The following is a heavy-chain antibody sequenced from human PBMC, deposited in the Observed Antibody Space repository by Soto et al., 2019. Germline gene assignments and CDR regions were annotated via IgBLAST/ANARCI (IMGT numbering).Heavy chain of an antibody. V-gene: IGHV4-4*02. D-gene: IGHD2-2*01. Sequence: SETLSLTCAVSGGSISSSNWWSWVRQPPGKGLEWIGEIYHSGSTNYNPSLKSRVTISVDKSKNQFSLKLSSVTAADTAVYYCARKYCSSTSCLGFDPWGQGTLVTVSS. CDR3: ARKYCSSTSCLGFDP. CDR2: IYHSGST. J-gene: IGHJ5*02. CDR1: GGSISSSNW.